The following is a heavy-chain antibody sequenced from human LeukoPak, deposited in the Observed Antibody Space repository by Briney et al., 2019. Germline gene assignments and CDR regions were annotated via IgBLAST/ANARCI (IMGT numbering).Heavy chain of an antibody. CDR3: ARYDSNCYYHVEY. Sequence: RPSETLSLTCTVSGGSISSSSYYWGWIRQPPGKGLEWIGSIYYSGSTYYNPSLKSRVTISVDTSKNQFSLKLSSVTAADTAVYYCARYDSNCYYHVEYWGQGTLVTVSS. CDR2: IYYSGST. CDR1: GGSISSSSYY. D-gene: IGHD3-22*01. J-gene: IGHJ4*01. V-gene: IGHV4-39*07.